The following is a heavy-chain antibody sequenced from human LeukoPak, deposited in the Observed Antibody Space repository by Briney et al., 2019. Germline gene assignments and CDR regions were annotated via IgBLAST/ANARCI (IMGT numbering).Heavy chain of an antibody. V-gene: IGHV4-61*02. D-gene: IGHD2-15*01. CDR2: IYTSGST. J-gene: IGHJ5*01. CDR3: ARDHGSNNWFYY. Sequence: PSETLSLTCTVSGGSISSGSYYWSWIRQPAGKGLEWIGRIYTSGSTNYNPSLKSRVTISVDTSKIQVSLQLRSVTAADTALYYCARDHGSNNWFYYWGQGVLVTVSS. CDR1: GGSISSGSYY.